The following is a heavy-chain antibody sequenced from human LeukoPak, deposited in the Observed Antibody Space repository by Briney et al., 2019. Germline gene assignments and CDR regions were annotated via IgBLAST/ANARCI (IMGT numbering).Heavy chain of an antibody. J-gene: IGHJ4*02. D-gene: IGHD2-15*01. CDR2: ISAYNGNT. Sequence: ASVKVSCKASGYTFTSYGISWVRQAPGQGLEWMGWISAYNGNTNYAQKLQGRVTMTTDTSTSTAYMELRSLRSDDTAVYYCARELEGYCSGGSCYPFDYWGQGTLVTVPS. CDR3: ARELEGYCSGGSCYPFDY. V-gene: IGHV1-18*01. CDR1: GYTFTSYG.